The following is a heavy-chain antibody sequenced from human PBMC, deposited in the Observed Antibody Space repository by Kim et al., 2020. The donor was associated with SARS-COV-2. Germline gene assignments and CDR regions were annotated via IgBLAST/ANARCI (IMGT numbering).Heavy chain of an antibody. V-gene: IGHV3-21*01. J-gene: IGHJ3*02. CDR1: GFTFSSYS. Sequence: GGSLRLSCLASGFTFSSYSMTWVRQAPGRGLEWVSSISSGSTFIYYADSVRGRFTISRDNAKRSLFLQMDTLKAEDTAVYYCARTRYSGDDWVGDSLCDIWGQGTMVTASS. CDR2: ISSGSTFI. D-gene: IGHD5-12*01. CDR3: ARTRYSGDDWVGDSLCDI.